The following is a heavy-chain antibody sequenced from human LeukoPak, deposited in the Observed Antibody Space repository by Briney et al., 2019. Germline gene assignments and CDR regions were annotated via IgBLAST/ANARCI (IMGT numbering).Heavy chain of an antibody. J-gene: IGHJ4*02. V-gene: IGHV3-21*01. CDR2: ISSSSSYI. CDR3: ASGLAARPRDY. D-gene: IGHD6-6*01. CDR1: GFTFSSYS. Sequence: GGSLRPSCAASGFTFSSYSMNWVRQAPGKGLEWVSSISSSSSYIYYADSVKGRFTISRDNAKNSLYLQMNSLRAEDTAVYYCASGLAARPRDYWGQGTLVTVSS.